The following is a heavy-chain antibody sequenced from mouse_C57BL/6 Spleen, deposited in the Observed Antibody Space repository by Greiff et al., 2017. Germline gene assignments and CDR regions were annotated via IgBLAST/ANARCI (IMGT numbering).Heavy chain of an antibody. V-gene: IGHV1-82*01. J-gene: IGHJ3*01. Sequence: QVQLQQSGPELVKPGASVKISCKASGYAFSSSWMNWVKQRPGKGLEWIGRIYPGDGDTNYNGKFKGKATLTADKSSSTAYMQLSSLTSEDSAVYFCARRRGYDYVGFADWGQGPLVTVAA. CDR2: IYPGDGDT. D-gene: IGHD2-4*01. CDR3: ARRRGYDYVGFAD. CDR1: GYAFSSSW.